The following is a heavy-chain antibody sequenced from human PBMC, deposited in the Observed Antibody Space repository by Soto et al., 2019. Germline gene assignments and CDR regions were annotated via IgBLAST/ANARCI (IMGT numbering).Heavy chain of an antibody. Sequence: QVQLQESGPGLVKPSQTLSLTCTVSGGSISSGGYYWSWIRQHPGKGLEWIGYIYYSGSTYYNPSLKSLSTISVHTSKNQFSLKLSSVTAADTAVYYCARGPFSGLGSGSYFFEGGYWGQGTLVTVSS. D-gene: IGHD3-10*01. CDR1: GGSISSGGYY. J-gene: IGHJ4*02. CDR2: IYYSGST. V-gene: IGHV4-31*01. CDR3: ARGPFSGLGSGSYFFEGGY.